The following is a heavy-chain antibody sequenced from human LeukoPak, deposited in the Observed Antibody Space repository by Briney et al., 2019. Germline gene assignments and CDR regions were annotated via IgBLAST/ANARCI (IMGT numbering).Heavy chain of an antibody. J-gene: IGHJ4*02. Sequence: GGSLRLSCVASGFTFCDYWMHWVRHAPGKGLVWVSRISTDASDITYADSVKGRFTIYRENAKNTLYLQMNSLRAEDTAVYYCARDRSITNGGFDYWGQGSLVTVSS. CDR3: ARDRSITNGGFDY. CDR1: GFTFCDYW. CDR2: ISTDASDI. D-gene: IGHD7-27*01. V-gene: IGHV3-74*01.